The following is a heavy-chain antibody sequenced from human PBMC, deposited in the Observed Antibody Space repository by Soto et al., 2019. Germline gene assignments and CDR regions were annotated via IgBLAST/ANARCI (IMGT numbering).Heavy chain of an antibody. CDR3: AKDEYYYSRSGYYIFDS. CDR1: GFTFSTYC. Sequence: GGSLRLSCAASGFTFSTYCMHWVRQAPGKGLEWVAVISHDGTNKNYGDSVKGRFTISRDNSKKTLYLQMNSLRPEGTALYYCAKDEYYYSRSGYYIFDSWGQGTLVTVSS. J-gene: IGHJ4*02. D-gene: IGHD3-22*01. V-gene: IGHV3-30*18. CDR2: ISHDGTNK.